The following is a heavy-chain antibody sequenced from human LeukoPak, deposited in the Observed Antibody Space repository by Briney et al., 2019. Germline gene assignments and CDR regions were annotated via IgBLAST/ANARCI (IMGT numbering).Heavy chain of an antibody. V-gene: IGHV3-23*01. Sequence: GGSLRLSCAASGFIFSSYPMTWVRQAPGKGLEWVSAISGNGENTYYADSVKGRFSISRDNSRNTVYLQTNSLRPEDTAIYYCANQRGGYWGQGTLVTVSS. D-gene: IGHD3-10*01. CDR1: GFIFSSYP. CDR2: ISGNGENT. J-gene: IGHJ4*02. CDR3: ANQRGGY.